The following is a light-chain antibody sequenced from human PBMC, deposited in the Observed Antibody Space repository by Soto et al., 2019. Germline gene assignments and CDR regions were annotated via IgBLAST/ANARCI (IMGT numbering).Light chain of an antibody. CDR1: SSDIGAGYD. Sequence: QSVLTQPPSVSGAPGQMVTISCTWSSSDIGAGYDVRWYQQLPGTAPKLLIYGNNNRPSGVPDRFSGSKSGTSASLAITGLQAEDEADYYRQSFDTSMTGCYVFGTGTRSPS. V-gene: IGLV1-40*01. CDR2: GNN. J-gene: IGLJ1*01. CDR3: QSFDTSMTGCYV.